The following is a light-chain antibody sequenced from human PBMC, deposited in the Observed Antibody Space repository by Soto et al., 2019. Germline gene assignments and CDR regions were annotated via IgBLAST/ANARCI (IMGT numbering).Light chain of an antibody. CDR2: RAS. Sequence: EIQMTQSPSTLSASVGDRVIITCRASQSVDNWLAWFQQKPGKAPKVVIYRASGLETGVPSRFSGSGSGTEFTLTISSLQPDDFATYYCQHYSASSPWTFGQGTKVELK. CDR3: QHYSASSPWT. J-gene: IGKJ1*01. V-gene: IGKV1-5*03. CDR1: QSVDNW.